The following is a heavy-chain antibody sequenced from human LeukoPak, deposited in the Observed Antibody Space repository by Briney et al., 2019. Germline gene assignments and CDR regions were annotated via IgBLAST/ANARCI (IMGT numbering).Heavy chain of an antibody. CDR1: GGSISSSSYY. CDR3: ARGALRYFDWLKKDYYYMDV. CDR2: IYYSGST. D-gene: IGHD3-9*01. J-gene: IGHJ6*03. Sequence: PSETLSLTCTVSGGSISSSSYYWGWIRQPPGKGLEWIGSIYYSGSTYNNPSLKSRVTISIDTSKSQFSLKLSSVTAADTAVYYCARGALRYFDWLKKDYYYMDVWGKGTTVTISS. V-gene: IGHV4-39*07.